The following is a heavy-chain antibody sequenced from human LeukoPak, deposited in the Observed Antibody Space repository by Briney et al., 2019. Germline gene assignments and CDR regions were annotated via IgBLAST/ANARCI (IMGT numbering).Heavy chain of an antibody. J-gene: IGHJ4*02. CDR1: GGSLSSHY. Sequence: PSETLSLTCTVSGGSLSSHYWYWIRQPPGKGLEFIGYISDSGSTNYNPSLKSRVTISVDTSKNQFSLKLSSVTAADTAVYYCARIRRDYYGSGSYYYPFDYWGQGTLVTVSS. V-gene: IGHV4-59*11. D-gene: IGHD3-10*01. CDR3: ARIRRDYYGSGSYYYPFDY. CDR2: ISDSGST.